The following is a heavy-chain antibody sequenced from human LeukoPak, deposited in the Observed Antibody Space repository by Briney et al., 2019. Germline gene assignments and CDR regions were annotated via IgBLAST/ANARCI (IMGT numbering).Heavy chain of an antibody. CDR2: ISWNSGSL. Sequence: GRSLRLSCTASGFKFADFSMHWVRQVPGKGLEWVSGISWNSGSLAYADSVRGRFTISRDNAKNSLYLQMNSLRPEDTAYYYCAKGILFLGYYHYYPMDGWGQGTTVTVSS. CDR3: AKGILFLGYYHYYPMDG. V-gene: IGHV3-9*01. J-gene: IGHJ6*02. CDR1: GFKFADFS. D-gene: IGHD2-15*01.